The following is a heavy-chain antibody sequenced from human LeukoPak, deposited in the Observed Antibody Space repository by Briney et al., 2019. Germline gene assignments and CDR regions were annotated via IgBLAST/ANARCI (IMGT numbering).Heavy chain of an antibody. Sequence: PSGTLSLTCTVSGXSISSNRGWSWVRQPPGKGLEWIGEIYHSGRTNYNASLKSRVTISVDKSNNQVSLKLSSVTAADTAVYYCATYYEGTGYRFDYWGQGTLVTVSS. V-gene: IGHV4-4*02. J-gene: IGHJ4*01. CDR1: GXSISSNRG. CDR2: IYHSGRT. CDR3: ATYYEGTGYRFDY. D-gene: IGHD3-22*01.